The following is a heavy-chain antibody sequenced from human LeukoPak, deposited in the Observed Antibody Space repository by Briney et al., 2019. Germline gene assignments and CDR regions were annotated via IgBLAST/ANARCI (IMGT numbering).Heavy chain of an antibody. Sequence: GGSLRLSCAASGFTFTSYSMNWVRQAPGKGLEWVSTISGGGGSTYYADSVKGRFTISRDNSKNTLYLQVNSLRAEDTAVYYCAKGGKWDVTPFDYWGQRTLVTVSS. D-gene: IGHD1-26*01. V-gene: IGHV3-23*01. CDR1: GFTFTSYS. CDR3: AKGGKWDVTPFDY. J-gene: IGHJ4*02. CDR2: ISGGGGST.